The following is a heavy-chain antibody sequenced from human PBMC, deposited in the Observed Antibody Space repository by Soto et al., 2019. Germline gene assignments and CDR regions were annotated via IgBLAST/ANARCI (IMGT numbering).Heavy chain of an antibody. J-gene: IGHJ6*02. CDR3: ARDRPLDV. CDR2: IIPILGIA. Sequence: SVKVSCKASGGTFSSYTISWVRQAPGQGLEWMGRIIPILGIANYAQKFQGRVTMTRDTSTSTVYMELSSLRSEDTAVYYCARDRPLDVWGQGTTVTVSS. V-gene: IGHV1-69*04. CDR1: GGTFSSYT.